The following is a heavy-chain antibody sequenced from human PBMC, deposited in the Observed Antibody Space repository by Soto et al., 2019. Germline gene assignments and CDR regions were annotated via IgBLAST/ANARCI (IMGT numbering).Heavy chain of an antibody. V-gene: IGHV5-51*01. CDR2: IDPGDSDT. J-gene: IGHJ4*02. D-gene: IGHD6-13*01. CDR3: ARLQAAAGDNDLTFDY. Sequence: GESLKISCKGSGYSFTSYWIGWVRQMPGKGLEWMGMIDPGDSDTSYSPSFQGHVTISADKSISTAYLQWSSLKASDTAMYYCARLQAAAGDNDLTFDYWGQGTLVTVSS. CDR1: GYSFTSYW.